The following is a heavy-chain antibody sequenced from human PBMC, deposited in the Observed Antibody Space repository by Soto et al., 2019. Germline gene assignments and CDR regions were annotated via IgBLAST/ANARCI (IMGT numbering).Heavy chain of an antibody. D-gene: IGHD6-19*01. Sequence: PGESLKISCKGSGYSFISFWIGWVRQMTGKGLEWMGIIYPGDSDVRYSPSFQGQVTISADKSISTAYLQWSSLKASDTAMYYCARHGTAVAGTKRYFEYWGQGTLVTVSS. CDR2: IYPGDSDV. J-gene: IGHJ4*02. CDR1: GYSFISFW. CDR3: ARHGTAVAGTKRYFEY. V-gene: IGHV5-51*01.